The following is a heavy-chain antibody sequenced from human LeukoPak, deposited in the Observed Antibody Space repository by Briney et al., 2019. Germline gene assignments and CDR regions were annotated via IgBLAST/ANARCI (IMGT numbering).Heavy chain of an antibody. V-gene: IGHV3-30-3*01. CDR1: GFTSSSYA. Sequence: GGSLRLSCAASGFTSSSYAMHWVRQAPGKGLEWVAVISYDGSNKYCADSVKGRFTISRDNSKNTLYLQMNSLRAEDTAVYYCARQNYVFGGGSDVFDIGGQGKMVTVFS. CDR3: ARQNYVFGGGSDVFDI. D-gene: IGHD3-3*01. J-gene: IGHJ3*02. CDR2: ISYDGSNK.